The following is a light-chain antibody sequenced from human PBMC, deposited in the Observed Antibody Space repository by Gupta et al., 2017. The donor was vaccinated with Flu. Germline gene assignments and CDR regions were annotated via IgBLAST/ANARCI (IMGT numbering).Light chain of an antibody. V-gene: IGLV6-57*02. Sequence: GSIANSYVQWYQQRPGSAPTTVIYEDRQVPSGVPDRFSGSIDSSSNSASLTISGLKTEDEADYYCQSYDRNNHLWVFGRGTKLTVL. CDR2: EDR. J-gene: IGLJ3*02. CDR3: QSYDRNNHLWV. CDR1: GSIANSY.